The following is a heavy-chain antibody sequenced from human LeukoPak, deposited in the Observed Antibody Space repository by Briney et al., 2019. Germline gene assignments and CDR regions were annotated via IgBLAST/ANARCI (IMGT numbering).Heavy chain of an antibody. CDR2: INTDGSTT. CDR1: GFTFSSYW. V-gene: IGHV3-74*01. J-gene: IGHJ4*02. D-gene: IGHD3-3*01. CDR3: ARVSGWLLYDY. Sequence: PGGSLRLSCAASGFTFSSYWMHWVRQAPGKGLVWVSRINTDGSTTSYADSVKGRFTISRDNAKNTLYLQMNSLRAEDTAVYYCARVSGWLLYDYWGQGTLVTVSS.